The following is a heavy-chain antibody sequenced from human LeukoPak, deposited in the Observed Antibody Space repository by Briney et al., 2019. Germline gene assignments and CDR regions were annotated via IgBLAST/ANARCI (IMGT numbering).Heavy chain of an antibody. Sequence: SETLSLTCTVSGGLISSYYWSWIRQPPGKGLAWIGYISYSGGTNYNPSLKSRVTISVDMSKNQFSLRLSSVTAADTAVYYCARQDRGTGIAAGLDYWGQGTLVTVSS. D-gene: IGHD6-13*01. CDR1: GGLISSYY. CDR3: ARQDRGTGIAAGLDY. J-gene: IGHJ4*02. CDR2: ISYSGGT. V-gene: IGHV4-59*08.